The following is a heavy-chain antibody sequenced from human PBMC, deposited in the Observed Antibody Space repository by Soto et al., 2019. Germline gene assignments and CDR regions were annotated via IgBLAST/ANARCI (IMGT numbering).Heavy chain of an antibody. CDR1: GGSISGHY. CDR2: IFYTGST. CDR3: ARVGSSGWSPDY. Sequence: PSETLSLTCTVSGGSISGHYWIWIRQSPGKGLEWIGYIFYTGSTNYNPSLKSRVTLSVDTSKNQFSLRLSTVTAADTAVYYCARVGSSGWSPDYWGQGTLVTAPQ. D-gene: IGHD6-19*01. J-gene: IGHJ4*02. V-gene: IGHV4-59*11.